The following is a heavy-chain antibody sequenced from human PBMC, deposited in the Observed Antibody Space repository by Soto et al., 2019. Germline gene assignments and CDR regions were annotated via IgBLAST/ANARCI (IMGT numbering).Heavy chain of an antibody. CDR3: ARETYYYDSSGYGGSDY. Sequence: GGSLRLSCAASGFTFSSYEMNWVRQAPGKGLEWVSYISSSGSTIYYADSVKGRFTISRDNAKNSLYLQMNSLRAEDTAVYYCARETYYYDSSGYGGSDYWGQGTLVTVSS. CDR2: ISSSGSTI. V-gene: IGHV3-48*03. D-gene: IGHD3-22*01. J-gene: IGHJ4*02. CDR1: GFTFSSYE.